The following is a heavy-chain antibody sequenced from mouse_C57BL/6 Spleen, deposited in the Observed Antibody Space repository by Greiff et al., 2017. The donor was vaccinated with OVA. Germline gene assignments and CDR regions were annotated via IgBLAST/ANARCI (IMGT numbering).Heavy chain of an antibody. CDR1: GYTFTSYW. CDR3: ARSHFDY. V-gene: IGHV1-50*01. CDR2: IDPSDSYT. J-gene: IGHJ2*01. Sequence: VQLKQPGAELVKPGASVKLSCKASGYTFTSYWMQWVKQRPGQGLEWIGEIDPSDSYTNYNQKFKGKATLTVDTSSSTAYMQLSSLTSEDSAVYYCARSHFDYWGQGTTLTVSS.